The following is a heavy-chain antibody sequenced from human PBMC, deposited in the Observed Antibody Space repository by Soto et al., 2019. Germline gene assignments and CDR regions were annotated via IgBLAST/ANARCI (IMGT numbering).Heavy chain of an antibody. CDR1: GFTVSSNY. J-gene: IGHJ6*03. V-gene: IGHV3-66*01. CDR2: IYSGGST. CDR3: ARDVGIAARQEGYYYYYMDV. Sequence: GGSLRLSCAASGFTVSSNYMSWVRQAPGKGLEWVSVIYSGGSTYYADSVKGRFTISRDNSKNTLYLQMNSLRAEDTAVYYCARDVGIAARQEGYYYYYMDVWGKGTTVTVSS. D-gene: IGHD6-6*01.